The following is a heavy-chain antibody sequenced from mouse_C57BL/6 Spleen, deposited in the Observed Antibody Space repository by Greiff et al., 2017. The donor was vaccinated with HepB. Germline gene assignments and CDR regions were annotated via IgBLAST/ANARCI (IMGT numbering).Heavy chain of an antibody. CDR3: AREVYYGNYDWYFDV. CDR2: ISDGGSYT. D-gene: IGHD2-1*01. V-gene: IGHV5-4*01. CDR1: GFTFSSYA. J-gene: IGHJ1*03. Sequence: DVKLVESGGGLVKPGGSLKLSCAASGFTFSSYAMSWVRQTPEKRLEWVATISDGGSYTYYPDNVKGRFTISRDNAKNNLYLQMSHLKSEDTAMYYWAREVYYGNYDWYFDVWGTGTTVTVSS.